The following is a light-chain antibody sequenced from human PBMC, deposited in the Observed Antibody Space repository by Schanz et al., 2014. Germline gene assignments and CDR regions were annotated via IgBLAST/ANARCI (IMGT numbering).Light chain of an antibody. CDR1: QDISNY. CDR3: QQSYSTPRT. V-gene: IGKV1-33*01. CDR2: DAS. J-gene: IGKJ3*01. Sequence: DIQLTQSPSSLSASVGDRVTITCQASQDISNYLNRYQQKPGKAPKLLIYDASNLETGVPSRFSGSGSGTDFTFTISSLQPEDFATYYCQQSYSTPRTFGPGTKVDIK.